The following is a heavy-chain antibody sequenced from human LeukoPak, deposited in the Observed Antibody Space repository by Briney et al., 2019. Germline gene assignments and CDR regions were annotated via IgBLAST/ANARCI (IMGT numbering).Heavy chain of an antibody. Sequence: SSQTLCLTCTVSGGAISSGGYYWSWIRQHPGKGLEWIGYIYYSGSTYYNPSLKSRVTISVDTSKNQFSLKLSSVTAADTAVYYCARTMARGVISCFDYWGQGTLVTVSS. CDR2: IYYSGST. D-gene: IGHD3-10*01. CDR1: GGAISSGGYY. CDR3: ARTMARGVISCFDY. V-gene: IGHV4-31*03. J-gene: IGHJ4*02.